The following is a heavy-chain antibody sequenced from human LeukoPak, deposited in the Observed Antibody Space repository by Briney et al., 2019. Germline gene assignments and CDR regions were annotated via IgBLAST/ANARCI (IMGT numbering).Heavy chain of an antibody. V-gene: IGHV3-30*18. CDR1: GFTFSSYG. D-gene: IGHD6-19*01. CDR2: ISYDGSNK. CDR3: AKGGISGWGLFDY. J-gene: IGHJ4*02. Sequence: GRSLRLSCAASGFTFSSYGMHWVRQAPGKGLEWVAVISYDGSNKYYADSVKGRFTISRDNSKNTPYLQMNSLRAEDTAVYYCAKGGISGWGLFDYWGQGTLVTVSS.